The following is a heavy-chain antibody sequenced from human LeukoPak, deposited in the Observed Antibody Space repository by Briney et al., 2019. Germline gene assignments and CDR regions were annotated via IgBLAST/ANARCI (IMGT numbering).Heavy chain of an antibody. J-gene: IGHJ4*02. D-gene: IGHD6-13*01. V-gene: IGHV1-2*02. Sequence: ASVKVSCKASGYTFTGYYMHWVRQAPGQGLEWMGWINPNSGGTNYAQKFQGRVTMTRDTSISTAYMELSRLRSDDTAVYYCARNHPASYSSGWYLTDDYWGQGTLVTVSS. CDR3: ARNHPASYSSGWYLTDDY. CDR1: GYTFTGYY. CDR2: INPNSGGT.